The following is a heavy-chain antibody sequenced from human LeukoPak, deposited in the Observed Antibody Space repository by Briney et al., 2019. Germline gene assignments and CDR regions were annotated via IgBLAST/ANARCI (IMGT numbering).Heavy chain of an antibody. J-gene: IGHJ6*02. CDR2: IYYSGST. CDR3: ARGVSSSLSGYYYYGMDV. D-gene: IGHD6-6*01. Sequence: SETLSLTCTVSGDSISRYYWSWIRQPPGKGLEWIGYIYYSGSTNYNPSLKSRVTISVDTSKNQFSLKLSSVTAADTAVYYCARGVSSSLSGYYYYGMDVWGQGTTVTVSS. V-gene: IGHV4-59*01. CDR1: GDSISRYY.